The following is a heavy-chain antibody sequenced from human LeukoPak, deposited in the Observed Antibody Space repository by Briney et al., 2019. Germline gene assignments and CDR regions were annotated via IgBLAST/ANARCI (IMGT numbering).Heavy chain of an antibody. J-gene: IGHJ3*02. CDR2: ISWNSGSI. D-gene: IGHD6-13*01. CDR1: GFTFDDYA. Sequence: PGGSLRLSCAASGFTFDDYAMHWVRQAPGKGLEWVSGISWNSGSIGYADSVKGRFTISRDNAKNSLYLQMNSLRAEDTALYYCAKDWIAAAPDAFDIWGQGTMVTVSS. CDR3: AKDWIAAAPDAFDI. V-gene: IGHV3-9*01.